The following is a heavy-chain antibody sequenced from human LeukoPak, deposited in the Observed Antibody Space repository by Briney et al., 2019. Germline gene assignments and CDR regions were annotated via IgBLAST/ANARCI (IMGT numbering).Heavy chain of an antibody. CDR3: ARDRAKYWYFDL. CDR1: GFTFSSYS. Sequence: PGGSLRLSCAASGFTFSSYSMNWVRQAPGKGLEWVSSISSSSSYIYYADSVKGRFTISRDNAKNSLYLQMNSLRAEDTAVYYCARDRAKYWYFDLWGRGTLVTVSS. J-gene: IGHJ2*01. CDR2: ISSSSSYI. V-gene: IGHV3-21*01.